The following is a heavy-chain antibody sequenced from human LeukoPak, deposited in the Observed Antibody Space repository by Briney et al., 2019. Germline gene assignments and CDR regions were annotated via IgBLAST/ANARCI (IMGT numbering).Heavy chain of an antibody. V-gene: IGHV1-69*05. D-gene: IGHD1-26*01. CDR2: IIPIFGTA. CDR1: GGTFSNYA. CDR3: ARDRELQGMDV. Sequence: SVKVSCKASGGTFSNYAITWVRQAPGQGLEWMGGIIPIFGTANYAQKFQGRVTMTTDTSTSTAYMELRSLRSDDTAVYYCARDRELQGMDVWGKGTTVTVSS. J-gene: IGHJ6*03.